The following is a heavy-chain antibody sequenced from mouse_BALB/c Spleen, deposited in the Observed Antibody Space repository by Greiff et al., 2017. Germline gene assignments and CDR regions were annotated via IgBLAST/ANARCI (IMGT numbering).Heavy chain of an antibody. D-gene: IGHD4-1*01. V-gene: IGHV5-12-2*01. Sequence: EVQGVESGGGLVQPGGSLKLSCAASGFTFSSFTMSWVRQTPEKRLEWVAYIRNGGGSTYYPDTVKGRFTISRDNAKNTLYLQMSSLKSEDTAMYYCARQELGRGYFDYWGQGTTLTVSS. J-gene: IGHJ2*01. CDR2: IRNGGGST. CDR3: ARQELGRGYFDY. CDR1: GFTFSSFT.